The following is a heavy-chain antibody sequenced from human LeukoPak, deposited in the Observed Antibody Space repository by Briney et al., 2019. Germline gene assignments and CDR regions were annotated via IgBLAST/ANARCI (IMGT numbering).Heavy chain of an antibody. Sequence: ASVKVSCKASGYTFTGYYMHWVRQAPGQGLEWMGRINPNSGGTNYAQKFQGGVTMTRDTSISTAYMELSRLRSDDTAVYYCAREGGRYCSGGSCYGMYNWFDPWGQGTLVTVSS. CDR3: AREGGRYCSGGSCYGMYNWFDP. CDR1: GYTFTGYY. J-gene: IGHJ5*02. CDR2: INPNSGGT. V-gene: IGHV1-2*06. D-gene: IGHD2-15*01.